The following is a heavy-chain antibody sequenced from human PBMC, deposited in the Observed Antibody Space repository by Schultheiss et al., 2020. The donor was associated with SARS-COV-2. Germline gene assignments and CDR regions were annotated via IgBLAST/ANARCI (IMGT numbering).Heavy chain of an antibody. CDR1: GFNFSDYY. J-gene: IGHJ4*02. CDR2: ISGSGGST. Sequence: GGSLRLSCAASGFNFSDYYLTWIRQAPGKGLEWVSAISGSGGSTYYADSVKGRFTISRDNAKNSLYLQMNSLRAEDTAVYYCARGDSSYDYWGQGTLVTVSS. D-gene: IGHD6-6*01. V-gene: IGHV3-11*04. CDR3: ARGDSSYDY.